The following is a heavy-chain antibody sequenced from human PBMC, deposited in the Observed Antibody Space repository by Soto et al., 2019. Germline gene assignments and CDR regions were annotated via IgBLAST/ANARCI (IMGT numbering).Heavy chain of an antibody. Sequence: ASETLSLTCTVSGGSISSSSYYWGWIRQPPGKGLEWIGSIYYSGSTYYNPSLKSRVTISVDTSKNQFSLKLSSVTAADTAVYYCASENSSGWYPRYYYYGMDVWGQGTTVTVSS. D-gene: IGHD6-19*01. V-gene: IGHV4-39*01. CDR3: ASENSSGWYPRYYYYGMDV. CDR2: IYYSGST. CDR1: GGSISSSSYY. J-gene: IGHJ6*02.